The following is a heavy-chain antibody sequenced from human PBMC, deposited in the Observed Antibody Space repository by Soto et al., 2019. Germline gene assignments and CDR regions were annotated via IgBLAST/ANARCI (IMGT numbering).Heavy chain of an antibody. CDR3: ARDGGYCTNGVCYTYDY. D-gene: IGHD2-8*01. CDR2: INHSGST. CDR1: GGSFSGYY. Sequence: QVQLQQWGAGLLKPSETLSLTCAVYGGSFSGYYWSWIRQPPGKGLEWIGEINHSGSTNYNPSLKSRLTISVDTSKNQFSLKLSSVTAADTAVYYCARDGGYCTNGVCYTYDYWGQGTLVTVSS. J-gene: IGHJ4*02. V-gene: IGHV4-34*01.